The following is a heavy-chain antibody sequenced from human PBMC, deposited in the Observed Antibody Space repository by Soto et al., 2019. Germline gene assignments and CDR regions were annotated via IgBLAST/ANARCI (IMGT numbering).Heavy chain of an antibody. Sequence: GGSLRLSCAASGFTFSSYAMSWVRQAPGKGLEWVSAISGSGGSTYYADSVKGRFTISRDNSKHTLYLHMTSLTAEDTAVYYYTTLTMILVHLYYWGPGTLVTVSS. V-gene: IGHV3-23*01. CDR3: TTLTMILVHLYY. CDR2: ISGSGGST. D-gene: IGHD3-22*01. J-gene: IGHJ4*02. CDR1: GFTFSSYA.